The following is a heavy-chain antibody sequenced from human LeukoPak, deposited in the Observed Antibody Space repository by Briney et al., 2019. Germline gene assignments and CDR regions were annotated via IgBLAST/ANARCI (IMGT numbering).Heavy chain of an antibody. CDR1: GFTFSSYG. Sequence: PGRSLRLSCAASGFTFSSYGMHWVRQAPGKGLEWVSTITGSGPYMLYADSVKHRFTISRDNTKNLLYLEMNSLRAEDTAMYFCVRDVGAVRGEVYFDYWGQGTLVTVSS. V-gene: IGHV3-21*06. CDR3: VRDVGAVRGEVYFDY. D-gene: IGHD3-10*01. J-gene: IGHJ4*02. CDR2: ITGSGPYM.